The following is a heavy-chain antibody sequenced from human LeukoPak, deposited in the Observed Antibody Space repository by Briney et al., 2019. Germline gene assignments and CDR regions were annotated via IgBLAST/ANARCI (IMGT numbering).Heavy chain of an antibody. CDR3: ANLGGGAFDI. CDR1: GFTFSSYE. Sequence: PGGSLRLSCAASGFTFSSYEMNWVRQAPGKGLEWVSYISSSGSTIYYADSVKGRFTISRDNSKNTLYLQMNSLRAEDTAVYYCANLGGGAFDIWGQGTMVTVSS. V-gene: IGHV3-48*03. D-gene: IGHD1-26*01. J-gene: IGHJ3*02. CDR2: ISSSGSTI.